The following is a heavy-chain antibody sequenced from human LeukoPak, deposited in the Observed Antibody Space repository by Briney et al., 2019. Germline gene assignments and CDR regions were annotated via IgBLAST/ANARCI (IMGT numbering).Heavy chain of an antibody. V-gene: IGHV4-39*01. CDR3: ARHYDYYFDY. CDR2: IYYSGST. Sequence: SETLSLTCTVSGGSISSSSYYWGWIRQPPGKGLEWIGSIYYSGSTYYNPSLKSRVTISVDTSKNRFSLKLSSVTAADTAVYYCARHYDYYFDYWGQGTLVTVSS. D-gene: IGHD3-3*01. CDR1: GGSISSSSYY. J-gene: IGHJ4*02.